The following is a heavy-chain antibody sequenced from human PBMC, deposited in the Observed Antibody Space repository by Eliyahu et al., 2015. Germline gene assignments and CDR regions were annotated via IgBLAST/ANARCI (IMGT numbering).Heavy chain of an antibody. Sequence: QTTLKESGPTLVKPTQTLXLTCSXSGFXISAGGEGVGWIRRPPGKALEWLALIYYDXTQRYXPSLQSRLTITRDSAKNQVVLMLTDVDSVDTATYYCARLNSWGNAFNVWGQGTMVTVSS. CDR2: IYYDXTQ. J-gene: IGHJ3*01. CDR1: GFXISAGGEG. CDR3: ARLNSWGNAFNV. D-gene: IGHD2/OR15-2a*01. V-gene: IGHV2-5*02.